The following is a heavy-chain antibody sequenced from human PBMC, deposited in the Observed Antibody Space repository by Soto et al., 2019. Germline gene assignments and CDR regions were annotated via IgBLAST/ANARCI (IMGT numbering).Heavy chain of an antibody. V-gene: IGHV4-39*01. D-gene: IGHD1-26*01. CDR2: IYYSRSA. J-gene: IGHJ4*02. CDR3: ARRPKRGSYSWCFDY. Sequence: QLQLQESGPGLVKPSETLSLTCTVSGGSITSNAYYWGWIRQPPGKGLEWLGYIYYSRSASYNPSLKSRVTMSVDTSKNQFSLKLSSVTAADTAVYYCARRPKRGSYSWCFDYWGQGTLVTVSS. CDR1: GGSITSNAYY.